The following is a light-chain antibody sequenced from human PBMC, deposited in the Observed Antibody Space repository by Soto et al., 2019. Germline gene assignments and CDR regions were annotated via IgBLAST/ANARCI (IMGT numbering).Light chain of an antibody. J-gene: IGKJ3*01. CDR2: SAS. Sequence: AIRMTQSPSSFSASTGDRVTITCRASQDISNSLAWYQQKPGKAPNLLIYSASTLQSGVPSRFSGSGSGTDFTLTISGLQSEDFETYYCQQYYSYPPSFTFGPGTKVEI. V-gene: IGKV1-8*01. CDR1: QDISNS. CDR3: QQYYSYPPSFT.